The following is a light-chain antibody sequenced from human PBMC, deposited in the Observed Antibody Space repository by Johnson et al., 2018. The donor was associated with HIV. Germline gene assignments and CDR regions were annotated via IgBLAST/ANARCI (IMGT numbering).Light chain of an antibody. Sequence: QSVLTQPPSVSAAPGQKVTISCSGSSSNIGNNYVSWYQQLPGTAPKLLVYENVKRPSGIPDRFSGSKSGTSATLGITGLQTGAEADYYCGTWDSSLSANVFGTGTKVTVL. CDR1: SSNIGNNY. CDR3: GTWDSSLSANV. CDR2: ENV. V-gene: IGLV1-51*02. J-gene: IGLJ1*01.